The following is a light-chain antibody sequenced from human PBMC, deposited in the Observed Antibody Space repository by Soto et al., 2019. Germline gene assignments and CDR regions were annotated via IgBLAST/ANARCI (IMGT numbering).Light chain of an antibody. J-gene: IGKJ3*01. CDR3: HQHHKWALT. CDR2: GAS. CDR1: QSIDSS. Sequence: EIVMTQYPATLSVSPGERATLSCRASQSIDSSLAWYQQRPGQAPRLLIYGASTRATGIPAGFSGSGSGTEFTLTISSLQSEEFAGYYCHQHHKWALTFGPENKGD. V-gene: IGKV3-15*01.